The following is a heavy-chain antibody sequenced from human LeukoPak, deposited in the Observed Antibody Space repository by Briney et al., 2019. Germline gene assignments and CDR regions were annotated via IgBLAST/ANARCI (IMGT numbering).Heavy chain of an antibody. Sequence: GASVKVSCKASGYTFTGYYMHWVRQAPGQGLEWMGWINPNSGGTNYAQKFQGRVTMTRDTSISTAYMELSRLRSDDTAVYYCARAVYSYGLEGADPWGQGTLVTVSS. CDR3: ARAVYSYGLEGADP. D-gene: IGHD5-18*01. V-gene: IGHV1-2*02. CDR1: GYTFTGYY. CDR2: INPNSGGT. J-gene: IGHJ5*02.